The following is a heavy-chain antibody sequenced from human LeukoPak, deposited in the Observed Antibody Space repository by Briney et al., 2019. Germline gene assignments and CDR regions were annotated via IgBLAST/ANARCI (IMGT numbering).Heavy chain of an antibody. CDR3: AKPTLYGSSWYFFDY. J-gene: IGHJ4*02. CDR2: ISFDGSNK. D-gene: IGHD6-13*01. V-gene: IGHV3-30*18. CDR1: GFTFSNYG. Sequence: PGRSLRLSCAVSGFTFSNYGMHWVRQAPGKGLQWVAVISFDGSNKYYADSVKGRFTISRDNSKNTLYMQMNSLRAEDTAVYCCAKPTLYGSSWYFFDYWGQGTLVTVSS.